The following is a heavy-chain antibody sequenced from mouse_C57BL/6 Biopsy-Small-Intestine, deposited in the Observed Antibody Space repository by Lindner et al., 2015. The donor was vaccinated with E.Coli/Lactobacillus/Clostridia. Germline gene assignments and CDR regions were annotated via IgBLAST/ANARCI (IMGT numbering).Heavy chain of an antibody. CDR2: INPYNGDT. D-gene: IGHD1-1*01. CDR1: GYSFTGYF. V-gene: IGHV1-20*01. CDR3: AITTVVAMDY. Sequence: VQLQESGPELVKPGDSVKISCKASGYSFTGYFMNWVMQSHGKSLEWIGRINPYNGDTFYNQKFKGKATLTVDKSSSTAHMELRSLTFEDSAVYYCAITTVVAMDYWGQGTSVTVSS. J-gene: IGHJ4*01.